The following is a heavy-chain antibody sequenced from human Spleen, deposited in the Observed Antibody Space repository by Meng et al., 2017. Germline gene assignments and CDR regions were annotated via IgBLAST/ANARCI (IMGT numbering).Heavy chain of an antibody. CDR1: GGTFSSYA. CDR2: ISAYNGNT. V-gene: IGHV1-18*01. D-gene: IGHD2-21*02. Sequence: ASVKVSCKASGGTFSSYAISWVRQAPGQGLEWMGWISAYNGNTNYAQKLQGRVTMTTDTSTSTAYMELRSLRSDDTAVYYCARSRGHIVVVTAPDAFDIWGQGIMVTVSS. CDR3: ARSRGHIVVVTAPDAFDI. J-gene: IGHJ3*02.